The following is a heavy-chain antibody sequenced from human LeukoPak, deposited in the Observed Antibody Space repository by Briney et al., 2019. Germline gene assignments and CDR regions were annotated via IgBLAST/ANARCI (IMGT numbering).Heavy chain of an antibody. J-gene: IGHJ4*02. CDR1: GGTFSSYA. CDR2: IIPIFGTA. CDR3: AREVEDYFDY. V-gene: IGHV1-69*06. Sequence: PVKVSCKASGGTFSSYAISWVRQAPGQGLEWMGGIIPIFGTANYAQKFQGRVTITADKSTSTAYMELSSLRSEDTAVYYCAREVEDYFDYWGQGTLVTVSS.